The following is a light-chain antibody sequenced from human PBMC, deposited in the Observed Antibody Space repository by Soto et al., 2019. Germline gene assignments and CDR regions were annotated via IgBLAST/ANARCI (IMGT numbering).Light chain of an antibody. CDR3: AAWNDSLNGHWV. V-gene: IGLV1-44*01. CDR2: NND. Sequence: QLVLTQPPSASGTPGQRVTISCSGSSPNIGSNTVNWYQQLPGTAPKLLIYNNDQRPSGVPDRFSGSKSGTSASLAISGLQSEDEADYYCAAWNDSLNGHWVFGGGTKVTVL. J-gene: IGLJ3*02. CDR1: SPNIGSNT.